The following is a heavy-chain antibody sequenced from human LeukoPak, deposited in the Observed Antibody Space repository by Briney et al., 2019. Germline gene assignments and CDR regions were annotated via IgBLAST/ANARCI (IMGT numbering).Heavy chain of an antibody. CDR2: TCPGDSDT. CDR3: ARLRDGYNAPELDY. D-gene: IGHD5-24*01. V-gene: IGHV5-51*03. Sequence: GEPLNICCTGSGYSFATYWNGWVRQMPGKVLECMGITCPGDSDTRYSRPFQGQVNISADKSISTAYLQWSSLKASDTAMYYCARLRDGYNAPELDYWGQGTLVTVSS. J-gene: IGHJ4*02. CDR1: GYSFATYW.